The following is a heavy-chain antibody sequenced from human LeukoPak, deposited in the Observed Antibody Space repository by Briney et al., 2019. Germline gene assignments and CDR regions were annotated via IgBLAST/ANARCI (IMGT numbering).Heavy chain of an antibody. Sequence: PGRSLRLSGAASGFTFSSYGMQWVRQAPGKGLEWVAVIWYDGSNKYYADSVKGRFTISRDNSKNTLYLQMNSLRAEDTAVYYCARIRDGYNYLAYWGQGTLVTVSS. CDR1: GFTFSSYG. J-gene: IGHJ4*02. D-gene: IGHD5-24*01. V-gene: IGHV3-33*01. CDR2: IWYDGSNK. CDR3: ARIRDGYNYLAY.